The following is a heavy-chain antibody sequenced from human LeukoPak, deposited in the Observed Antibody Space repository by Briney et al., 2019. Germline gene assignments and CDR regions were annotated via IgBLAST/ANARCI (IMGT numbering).Heavy chain of an antibody. CDR3: ARDPNDYYDSSGYYRDY. CDR1: GGSISSYY. D-gene: IGHD3-22*01. J-gene: IGHJ4*02. Sequence: PSETLTLTCTVSGGSISSYYWSWIRQPPGKGLEWIGYIYYSGSTNHNPSLKSRVTISVDTSKNQFSLKLSSVTAADTAVYYCARDPNDYYDSSGYYRDYWGQGTLVTVSS. V-gene: IGHV4-59*01. CDR2: IYYSGST.